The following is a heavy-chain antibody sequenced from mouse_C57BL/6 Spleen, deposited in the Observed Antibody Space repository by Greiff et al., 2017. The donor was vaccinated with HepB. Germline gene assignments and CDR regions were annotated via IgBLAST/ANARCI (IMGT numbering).Heavy chain of an antibody. CDR1: GFTFSDYG. CDR2: ISSGSSTI. CDR3: ARNLYGSPYYYAMDY. Sequence: EVKLMESGGGLVKPGGSLKLSCAASGFTFSDYGMHWVRQAPEKGLEWVAYISSGSSTIYYADTVKGRFTISRDNANNTLFLQMTSLRSEDTAMYYCARNLYGSPYYYAMDYWGQGTSVTVSS. D-gene: IGHD1-1*01. J-gene: IGHJ4*01. V-gene: IGHV5-17*01.